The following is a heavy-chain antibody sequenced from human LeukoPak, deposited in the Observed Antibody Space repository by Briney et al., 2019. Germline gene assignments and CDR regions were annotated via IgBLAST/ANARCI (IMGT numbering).Heavy chain of an antibody. J-gene: IGHJ4*02. Sequence: GESLRLSCAASGFTFSSYAMSWVRQAPGKGLEWVSAISDSGGTSYYADSVKGRFAISRDNSKNTLYLQMTSLRAEDTAVYYCAKRSLEGFWGQGTLVTVSS. CDR1: GFTFSSYA. D-gene: IGHD3-3*01. CDR2: ISDSGGTS. CDR3: AKRSLEGF. V-gene: IGHV3-23*01.